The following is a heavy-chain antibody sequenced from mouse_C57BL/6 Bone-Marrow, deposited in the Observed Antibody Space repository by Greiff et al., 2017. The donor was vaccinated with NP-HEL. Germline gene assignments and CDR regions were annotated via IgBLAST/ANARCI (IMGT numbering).Heavy chain of an antibody. CDR3: ARDAGTSVDY. D-gene: IGHD4-1*01. CDR1: GFTFSSNA. V-gene: IGHV5-4*01. Sequence: EVKLMESGGGLVKPGGSLKLSCAASGFTFSSNAMPWVRQTPEKRLEWVGTISDGGGYTNYPDKVKGRFTISRDNAKNNLYLQMGHLKSEDTAMYYCARDAGTSVDYWGQGTTLTVSS. CDR2: ISDGGGYT. J-gene: IGHJ2*01.